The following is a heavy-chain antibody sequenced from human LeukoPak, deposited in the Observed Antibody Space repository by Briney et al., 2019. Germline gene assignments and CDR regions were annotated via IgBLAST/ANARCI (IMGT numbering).Heavy chain of an antibody. CDR2: IYYSGST. J-gene: IGHJ4*02. D-gene: IGHD1-26*01. CDR3: ARVSRPPIVGAPFFDY. V-gene: IGHV4-39*07. CDR1: GGSISRTDYY. Sequence: SETLSLTCSVSGGSISRTDYYWGWIRQPPGKGLEWIGSIYYSGSTYYNPSLKSRVTISVDTSKNQFSLKLSSVTAADTAVYYCARVSRPPIVGAPFFDYWGQGTLVTVSS.